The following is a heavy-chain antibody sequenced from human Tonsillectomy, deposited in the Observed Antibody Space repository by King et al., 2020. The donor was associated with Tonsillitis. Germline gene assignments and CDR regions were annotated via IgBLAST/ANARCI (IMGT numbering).Heavy chain of an antibody. Sequence: VQLVESGGVVVQPGGSRRLSCAASGFTFDDYTMHWVRQAPGKGLKWVSLISWDGSSTYYADSVKGRFTISRDNSKNSLYLQMNSLTTEDTALYYCAKDETVGATTGEYFHHWGQGTLVTVSS. D-gene: IGHD1-26*01. J-gene: IGHJ1*01. CDR1: GFTFDDYT. V-gene: IGHV3-43*01. CDR3: AKDETVGATTGEYFHH. CDR2: ISWDGSST.